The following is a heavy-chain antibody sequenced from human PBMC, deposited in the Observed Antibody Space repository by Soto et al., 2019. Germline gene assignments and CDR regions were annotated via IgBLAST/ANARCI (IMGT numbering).Heavy chain of an antibody. V-gene: IGHV3-23*01. D-gene: IGHD3-22*01. J-gene: IGHJ5*02. CDR3: ARCRSGYYYNKCYDR. CDR2: ISGTGSST. CDR1: GFTFSNYA. Sequence: VQLLESGGNLVQPGGSLRLSCAASGFTFSNYAMSWVRQAPGKGLQWVSIISGTGSSTYYADSVKGRFTISRENSTHPLYIQMNSLIAEDTAVSSCARCRSGYYYNKCYDRWGQRTQVTVSS.